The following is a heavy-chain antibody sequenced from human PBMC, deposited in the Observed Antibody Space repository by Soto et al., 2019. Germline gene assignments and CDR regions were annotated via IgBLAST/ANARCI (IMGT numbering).Heavy chain of an antibody. J-gene: IGHJ6*02. V-gene: IGHV1-69*13. CDR1: GGTFNNYP. Sequence: SVKVSCKASGGTFNNYPITWVRQAPGQGLEWMGGSIPIFGTANYAQKFQGRVTISVDESTSTAYMELSSLRSEDTAVYYCARGHGYSGDDHYYYFDMDVWGQGTTVTVSS. CDR2: SIPIFGTA. CDR3: ARGHGYSGDDHYYYFDMDV. D-gene: IGHD5-12*01.